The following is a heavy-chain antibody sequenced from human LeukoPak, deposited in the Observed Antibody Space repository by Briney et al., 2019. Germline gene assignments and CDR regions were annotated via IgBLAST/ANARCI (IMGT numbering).Heavy chain of an antibody. V-gene: IGHV4-4*09. CDR3: ATLTPITATTGGY. D-gene: IGHD1-7*01. Sequence: PSETLSLTCSVSGGSISDYYWSWIRQPPGKGLEWIGSIYNSGRINYSPPLKSPVTMSVDTSKDQLSLKLNSVTAADTAVYYCATLTPITATTGGYWGQGTLVTVSS. J-gene: IGHJ4*02. CDR1: GGSISDYY. CDR2: IYNSGRI.